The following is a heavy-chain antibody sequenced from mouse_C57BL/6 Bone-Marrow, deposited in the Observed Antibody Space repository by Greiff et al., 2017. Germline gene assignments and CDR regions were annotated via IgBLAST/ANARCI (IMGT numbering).Heavy chain of an antibody. Sequence: EVMLVESGGDLVKPGGSLKLSCAASGFTFSSYGMSWVRQTPDKRLEWVATIGSGGSYTYYPDSVKGRFTISRDNAKNTLYLQMSSLKSEDTAMYYFARQRGVYGYDGGYYFDYWGQGTTLTGSS. V-gene: IGHV5-6*01. CDR3: ARQRGVYGYDGGYYFDY. CDR1: GFTFSSYG. J-gene: IGHJ2*01. CDR2: IGSGGSYT. D-gene: IGHD2-2*01.